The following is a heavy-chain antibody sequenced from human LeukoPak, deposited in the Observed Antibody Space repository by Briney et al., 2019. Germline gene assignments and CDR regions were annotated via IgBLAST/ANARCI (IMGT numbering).Heavy chain of an antibody. V-gene: IGHV4-4*02. Sequence: SETLSLTCAVSGGSISSSNWWSWVRQPPGKGLEWIGEIYHSGSTNYNPSLKSRVTISVDTSKNQFSLKLSSVTAADTAVYYCARGLTDYSNYPGGGFDPWGQGTLVTVSS. D-gene: IGHD4-11*01. CDR3: ARGLTDYSNYPGGGFDP. CDR2: IYHSGST. J-gene: IGHJ5*02. CDR1: GGSISSSNW.